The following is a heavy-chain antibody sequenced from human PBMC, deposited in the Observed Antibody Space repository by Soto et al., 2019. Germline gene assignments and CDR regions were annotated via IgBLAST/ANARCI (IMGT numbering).Heavy chain of an antibody. J-gene: IGHJ4*02. V-gene: IGHV4-30-4*02. CDR2: IYESAST. CDR1: GAYISSGDYY. CDR3: ARAPRGNYGYPSYFDY. D-gene: IGHD3-10*01. Sequence: PSETLSLTCTVSGAYISSGDYYWSWIRQPPGKGLEWIGYIYESASTNYNPSLKSRVTISVDKSKNQFSLKLSSVTAADTAVYYCARAPRGNYGYPSYFDYWGQGTLVTVS.